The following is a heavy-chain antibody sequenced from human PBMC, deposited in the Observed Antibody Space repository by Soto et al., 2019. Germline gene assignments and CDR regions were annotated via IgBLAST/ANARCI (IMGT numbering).Heavy chain of an antibody. CDR3: ASTFPLRFGDPSGFDY. V-gene: IGHV3-23*01. CDR2: IVSCGGVT. J-gene: IGHJ4*02. D-gene: IGHD4-17*01. Sequence: EVQLLESGGGLVQPGGSLRLSCAASGITFSNYAMYWVRLAPGKGLEWVSTIVSCGGVTYYAGSVKGRFTISRDNSKSTVYLQMDSLGAEDTAVYFCASTFPLRFGDPSGFDYWGQGTLVAVSS. CDR1: GITFSNYA.